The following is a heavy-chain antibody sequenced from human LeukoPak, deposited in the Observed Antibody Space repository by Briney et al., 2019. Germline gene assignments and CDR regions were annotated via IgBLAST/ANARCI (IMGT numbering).Heavy chain of an antibody. J-gene: IGHJ4*02. CDR1: GFSFSSYG. CDR3: ARSTTVTLQIFDY. CDR2: IWYDGSTK. V-gene: IGHV3-33*01. D-gene: IGHD4-17*01. Sequence: GGSLRLSCAASGFSFSSYGMHWVRQAPGKGLEWVAVIWYDGSTKYYADSVRGRFSVSRDNSKNTLYLQMDSLRAEDTAVYYCARSTTVTLQIFDYWGQGTLVTVSS.